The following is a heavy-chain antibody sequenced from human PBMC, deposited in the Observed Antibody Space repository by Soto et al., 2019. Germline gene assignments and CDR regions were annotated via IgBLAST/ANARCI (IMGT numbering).Heavy chain of an antibody. CDR3: AREDDYGDVFDY. V-gene: IGHV4-31*03. Sequence: QVQLQESGPGLVKPSQTLSLTCTVSGGSISSGGYYWSWIRQHPGKGLEWIGYIYYSGSTYYNPSLKSRVTISGGTSKNQFSLKLSSAPVADTAVYYCAREDDYGDVFDYWGQGTLVTVSS. CDR2: IYYSGST. J-gene: IGHJ4*02. CDR1: GGSISSGGYY. D-gene: IGHD4-17*01.